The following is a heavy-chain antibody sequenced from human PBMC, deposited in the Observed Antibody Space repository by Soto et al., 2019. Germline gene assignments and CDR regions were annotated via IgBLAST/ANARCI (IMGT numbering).Heavy chain of an antibody. CDR2: IIPIPDIT. D-gene: IGHD3-3*01. Sequence: SVKVSCKAPGGTFSTYIISWVRQAPGQGLEWMGRIIPIPDITNYAQKFQGRVTVTADRSTSTAYMELTSLKSEDTAVYYCARVQITTRGDIFDLWGQGKMVT. CDR3: ARVQITTRGDIFDL. V-gene: IGHV1-69*02. CDR1: GGTFSTYI. J-gene: IGHJ3*01.